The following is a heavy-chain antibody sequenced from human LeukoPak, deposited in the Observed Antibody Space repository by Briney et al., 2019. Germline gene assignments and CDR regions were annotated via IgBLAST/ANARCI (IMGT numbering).Heavy chain of an antibody. V-gene: IGHV4-38-2*02. D-gene: IGHD1-26*01. Sequence: PSETLSLTCTVSAYSISNGFLWGWIRQPPGKGLEWIGSIYHSGTTYYNPSLKRRVTMSVDTSKNQFSLKLSAVTAADTAVYYCTRLSHVAGAPKVSWFDPWGQGTLVTVSS. J-gene: IGHJ5*02. CDR3: TRLSHVAGAPKVSWFDP. CDR2: IYHSGTT. CDR1: AYSISNGFL.